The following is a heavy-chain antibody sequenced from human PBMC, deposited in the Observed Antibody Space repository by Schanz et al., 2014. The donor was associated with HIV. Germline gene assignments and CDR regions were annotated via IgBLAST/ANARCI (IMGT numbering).Heavy chain of an antibody. Sequence: QVQLVESGGGVVQPGRSLRLSCAASGFTFSSYGMHWVRQAPGKGLEWVAVIWYDGSNKYYADSVKGRFTISRDNSKNTLYLQMNSLRAEDTAVYYCARMGHSSSSWGSYFDYWGQGTLVTVSS. CDR2: IWYDGSNK. CDR1: GFTFSSYG. V-gene: IGHV3-33*01. D-gene: IGHD6-13*01. J-gene: IGHJ4*02. CDR3: ARMGHSSSSWGSYFDY.